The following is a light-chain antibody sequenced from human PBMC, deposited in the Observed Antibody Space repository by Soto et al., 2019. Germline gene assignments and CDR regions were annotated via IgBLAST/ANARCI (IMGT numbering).Light chain of an antibody. J-gene: IGLJ2*01. CDR1: MRDVGAYNL. CDR2: EVR. CDR3: SSYTSKSSLI. V-gene: IGLV2-14*01. Sequence: QSVLTQPASVSGSPGQSMTISGAGTMRDVGAYNLVSWYQQHPGRAPQLIIYEVRNRPSGISFRFSGSKSGNTASLTISGLQAEDEADYYCSSYTSKSSLIFGGGTKVTVL.